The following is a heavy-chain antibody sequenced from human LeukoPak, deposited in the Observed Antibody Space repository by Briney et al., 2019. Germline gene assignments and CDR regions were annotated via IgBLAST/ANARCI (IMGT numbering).Heavy chain of an antibody. Sequence: GGSLRLSCAASGFTFSSYEMNWVRQAPGKGLEWVSYISSSGSTIYYADSVKGRFTISRDNAKNSLYLQMNSLRAEDTAVYYCTADCGGDCYSGYWGQGTLVTVSS. CDR2: ISSSGSTI. CDR3: TADCGGDCYSGY. D-gene: IGHD2-21*02. J-gene: IGHJ4*02. CDR1: GFTFSSYE. V-gene: IGHV3-48*03.